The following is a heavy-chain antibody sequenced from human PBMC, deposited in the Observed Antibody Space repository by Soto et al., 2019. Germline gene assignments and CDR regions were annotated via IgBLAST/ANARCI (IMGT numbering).Heavy chain of an antibody. V-gene: IGHV3-11*01. J-gene: IGHJ4*02. CDR1: GFTFSDYY. Sequence: GSLSLSFAVSGFTFSDYYMSWIRQAPGRGLEWVSYISSSGSTIHYADSVKGRFTISRDNAKNSLYLQMNSLRAEDTPVYYCARAAAAGSLMDYWGQGTLVTVSS. CDR2: ISSSGSTI. D-gene: IGHD6-13*01. CDR3: ARAAAAGSLMDY.